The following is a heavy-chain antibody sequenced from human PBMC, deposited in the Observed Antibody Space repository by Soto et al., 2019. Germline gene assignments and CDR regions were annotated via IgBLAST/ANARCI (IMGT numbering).Heavy chain of an antibody. CDR3: TRAAWFPYLSFY. D-gene: IGHD3-10*01. J-gene: IGHJ4*02. CDR2: ISSSGSTA. CDR1: GFTFSRFE. Sequence: GGSLRLSCAASGFTFSRFELHWVRQAPGKWLEWISYISSSGSTAYYASSVEGRFTISRDNANNSVYLQMDSLRAEDTALYYCTRAAWFPYLSFYWGQGALVTVSS. V-gene: IGHV3-48*03.